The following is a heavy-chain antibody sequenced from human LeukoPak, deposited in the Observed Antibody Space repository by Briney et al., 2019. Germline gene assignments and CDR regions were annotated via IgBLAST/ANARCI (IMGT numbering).Heavy chain of an antibody. CDR1: GFTFSNYW. D-gene: IGHD1-1*01. CDR2: IKVDGSEK. CDR3: ARKTGMTGEAFEY. J-gene: IGHJ4*02. V-gene: IGHV3-7*03. Sequence: PGGSLRLSCAASGFTFSNYWMSWVRQAPGKGLEWVAHIKVDGSEKYYLDSVNGRFTISRDNAKNSVYLQMNSLRTEDTAVYYSARKTGMTGEAFEYWGQGTRVSVS.